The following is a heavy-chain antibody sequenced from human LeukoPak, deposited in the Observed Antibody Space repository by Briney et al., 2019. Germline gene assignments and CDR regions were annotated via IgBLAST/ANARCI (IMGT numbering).Heavy chain of an antibody. CDR1: GYTFTSYG. CDR2: ISGYNDNT. V-gene: IGHV1-18*01. D-gene: IGHD6-13*01. J-gene: IGHJ3*02. Sequence: ASVRVSCKASGYTFTSYGISWVRQAPGQGLEWMGWISGYNDNTNYAQNLQGRVTMTTDTSTSTAYMELRSLRSDDTAVYYCARGRYPHTSSWYGDAFDIWGQGTMVTVSS. CDR3: ARGRYPHTSSWYGDAFDI.